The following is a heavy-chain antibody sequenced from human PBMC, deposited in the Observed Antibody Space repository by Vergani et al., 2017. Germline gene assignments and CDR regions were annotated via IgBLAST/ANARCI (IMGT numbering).Heavy chain of an antibody. J-gene: IGHJ4*02. D-gene: IGHD3-3*01. V-gene: IGHV4-34*01. CDR1: GGSFSGYY. Sequence: QVQLQQWGAGLLKPSETLSLTCAVYGGSFSGYYWSWIRQPPGKGLEWIGEINHSGSTNYNPSLKSLVTISVDTSKNQFSLKLSSVTAADTAVYYCARGRSYYDFWSGYGNYFDYWGQGTLVTVSS. CDR2: INHSGST. CDR3: ARGRSYYDFWSGYGNYFDY.